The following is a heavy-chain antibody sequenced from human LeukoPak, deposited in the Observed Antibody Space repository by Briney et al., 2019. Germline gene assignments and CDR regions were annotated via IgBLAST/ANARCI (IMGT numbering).Heavy chain of an antibody. CDR3: ARGRYCSSTSCHRGGNWFDP. CDR1: GYTFTSYD. Sequence: ASVEVSCXASGYTFTSYDINWVRQATGQGLEWMGWMNPNSGNTGYAQKFQGRVTITRNTSISTAYMELSSLRSEDTAVYYCARGRYCSSTSCHRGGNWFDPWGRGTLVTVSS. J-gene: IGHJ5*02. D-gene: IGHD2-2*01. CDR2: MNPNSGNT. V-gene: IGHV1-8*03.